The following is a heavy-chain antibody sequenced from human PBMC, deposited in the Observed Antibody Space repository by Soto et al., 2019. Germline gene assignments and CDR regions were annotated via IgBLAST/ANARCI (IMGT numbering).Heavy chain of an antibody. V-gene: IGHV5-51*01. D-gene: IGHD6-6*01. CDR3: ARQGIIAARRSHFDY. Sequence: GESLKISCKGSGYSFTSYWIGWVRQMPGKGLEWMGIIYPGDSDTRYSPSFQGQVTISADKSISTAYLQWSSLKASDTAMYYCARQGIIAARRSHFDYWGQGTLVTVSS. CDR1: GYSFTSYW. CDR2: IYPGDSDT. J-gene: IGHJ4*02.